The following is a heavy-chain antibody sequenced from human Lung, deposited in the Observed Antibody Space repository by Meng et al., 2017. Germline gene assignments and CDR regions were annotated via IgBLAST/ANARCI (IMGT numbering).Heavy chain of an antibody. CDR2: IHRDGTKP. D-gene: IGHD1-1*01. CDR1: GFTSTDHW. J-gene: IGHJ1*01. V-gene: IGHV3-74*01. Sequence: VLLVGCGGGLVPPGGSLCLCCAPSGFTSTDHWMHWLRQGPGKGLVWVSRIHRDGTKPTYADSVKGRFTISRDNAKNTLYLQMNNLRAEDTAFYYCTNDRLNHWGQGALVTVSS. CDR3: TNDRLNH.